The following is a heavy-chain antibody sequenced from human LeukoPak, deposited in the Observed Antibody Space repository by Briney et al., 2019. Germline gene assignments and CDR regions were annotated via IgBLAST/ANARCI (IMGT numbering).Heavy chain of an antibody. D-gene: IGHD5-18*01. CDR1: GGTFSSYA. Sequence: ASVKVSCKASGGTFSSYAISWVRQAPGQGLEWMGGIIPIFGATNYAQKFQGRVTITTDESTSTAYIELSSLRSEDTAVYYCARDRGYSYGGYYYYYYMDVWGKGTTVTVSS. CDR2: IIPIFGAT. V-gene: IGHV1-69*05. J-gene: IGHJ6*03. CDR3: ARDRGYSYGGYYYYYYMDV.